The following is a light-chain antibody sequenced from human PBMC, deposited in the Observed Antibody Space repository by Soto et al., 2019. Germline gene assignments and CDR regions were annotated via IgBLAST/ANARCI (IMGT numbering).Light chain of an antibody. CDR2: RAS. V-gene: IGKV1-5*03. CDR3: QQSNSYPWT. J-gene: IGKJ1*01. Sequence: DIQMTQSPSTLSASAGDRVTISCRASQSISPYLAWYQQKPGKAPKLLIYRASSLQSGVPSRFSGSGSGTEFTLTISSLPPDDFATYYCQQSNSYPWTFGQGTKVDIK. CDR1: QSISPY.